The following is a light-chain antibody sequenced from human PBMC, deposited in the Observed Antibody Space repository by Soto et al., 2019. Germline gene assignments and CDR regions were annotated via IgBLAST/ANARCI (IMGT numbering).Light chain of an antibody. Sequence: IVFAQSPGTLSLSPGDRATLSCRARQSIGDNYLAWYQQKAGQAPRLLIYDASRMATGIPERFSGSGSGTDFTLTIHRLELEDFAVDYCQQFGRSPRFTFGPGTKVDIK. V-gene: IGKV3-20*01. CDR2: DAS. J-gene: IGKJ3*01. CDR3: QQFGRSPRFT. CDR1: QSIGDNY.